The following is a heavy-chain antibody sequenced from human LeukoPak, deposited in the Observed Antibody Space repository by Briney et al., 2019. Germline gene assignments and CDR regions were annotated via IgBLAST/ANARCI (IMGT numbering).Heavy chain of an antibody. D-gene: IGHD5-12*01. CDR2: INSDGSST. CDR1: GFTFSSYW. V-gene: IGHV3-74*01. CDR3: ASFEVSGYDFYYYYYGMDV. Sequence: QPGGSLRLSCAASGFTFSSYWMHWVRQAPGKGLVWVSRINSDGSSTSYADSVKGRFTISRDNAKNTLYLQMNSLRAEDTAVYYCASFEVSGYDFYYYYYGMDVWGQGTTVTVSS. J-gene: IGHJ6*02.